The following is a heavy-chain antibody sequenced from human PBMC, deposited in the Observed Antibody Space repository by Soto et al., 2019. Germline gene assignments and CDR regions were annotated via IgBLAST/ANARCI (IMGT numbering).Heavy chain of an antibody. J-gene: IGHJ4*02. CDR3: AKDLGPDGSASYPSF. V-gene: IGHV3-30*18. Sequence: QVQLVESGGGVVQPGRSLRISCAASGFTFSSYGMHWVRHTPGKGLEWLAVISYDGSHKLHADSVKGRFTISRDNSKNTLSLQMSSLRTDDTAVYYCAKDLGPDGSASYPSFWGQGTLVTVSS. D-gene: IGHD3-10*01. CDR1: GFTFSSYG. CDR2: ISYDGSHK.